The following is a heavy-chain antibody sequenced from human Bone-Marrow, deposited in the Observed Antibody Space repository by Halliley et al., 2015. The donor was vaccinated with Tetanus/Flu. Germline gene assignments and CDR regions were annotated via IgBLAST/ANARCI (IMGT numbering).Heavy chain of an antibody. D-gene: IGHD6-13*01. Sequence: VAMLWSGGTVKDYADPVNGRFTISRDDAQNTVSLQMNSLRVEDTAVYYCARDPPMSTWWLDSWGQGTLVTVSS. V-gene: IGHV3-33*04. CDR2: LWSGGTVK. J-gene: IGHJ4*02. CDR3: ARDPPMSTWWLDS.